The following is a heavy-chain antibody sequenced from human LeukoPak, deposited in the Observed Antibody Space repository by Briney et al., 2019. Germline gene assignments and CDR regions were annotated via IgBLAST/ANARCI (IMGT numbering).Heavy chain of an antibody. D-gene: IGHD3-22*01. J-gene: IGHJ6*02. CDR3: ARDRYDTGYGMDV. V-gene: IGHV3-30*03. CDR2: ISKDGSKK. Sequence: GGSLRLSCAASGFTFSSHGMHWVRQAPGKRLEWVAVISKDGSKKYYVDSVKGRLTISRDNSKNTLDLQMNSLRVEDTAVYYCARDRYDTGYGMDVWGQGTTVTVSS. CDR1: GFTFSSHG.